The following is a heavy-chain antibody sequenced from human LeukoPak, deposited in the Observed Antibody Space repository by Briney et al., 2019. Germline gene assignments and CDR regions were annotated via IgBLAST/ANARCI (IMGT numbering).Heavy chain of an antibody. V-gene: IGHV3-53*01. D-gene: IGHD3-22*01. Sequence: PGGSLRLSCASSGFTVSSKFMSWVRQVPGKGLEWVSIIYSGGDTHYADSVKGRFTISRDNAKNSLYLQMNSLRAEDTAVYYCARRDEHYYYDRSGYLQHWGQGTLVTVSS. CDR1: GFTVSSKF. CDR2: IYSGGDT. J-gene: IGHJ1*01. CDR3: ARRDEHYYYDRSGYLQH.